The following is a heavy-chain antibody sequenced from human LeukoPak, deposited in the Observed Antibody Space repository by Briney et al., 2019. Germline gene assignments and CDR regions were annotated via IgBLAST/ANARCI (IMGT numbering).Heavy chain of an antibody. V-gene: IGHV3-23*01. CDR3: AKDRGVERGATDY. CDR2: ISGSGGRT. D-gene: IGHD1-26*01. J-gene: IGHJ4*02. Sequence: PGGSLRLSCAASGFIFSSYAMSWVRQAPGQGLEWVSGISGSGGRTYYADSVKGRFTISRDNSKNTLSLQMNSLRVEDTAVYYCAKDRGVERGATDYWGQGTLVTVSS. CDR1: GFIFSSYA.